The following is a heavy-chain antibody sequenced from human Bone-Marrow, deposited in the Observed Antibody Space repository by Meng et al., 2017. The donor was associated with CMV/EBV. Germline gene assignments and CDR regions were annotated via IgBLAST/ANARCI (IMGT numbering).Heavy chain of an antibody. CDR2: INPDSGDT. CDR3: ATATIVVVPAAIDYYYYGMDV. CDR1: GYTFTGYY. V-gene: IGHV1-2*02. J-gene: IGHJ6*01. D-gene: IGHD2-2*02. Sequence: ASVKVSCKAPGYTFTGYYIHWVRQAPGQGLEWMGWINPDSGDTNQAQRFQGRITMTKDTSTDTAYMELSSLRSEDTAVYYCATATIVVVPAAIDYYYYGMDVWGQGTTVTVYS.